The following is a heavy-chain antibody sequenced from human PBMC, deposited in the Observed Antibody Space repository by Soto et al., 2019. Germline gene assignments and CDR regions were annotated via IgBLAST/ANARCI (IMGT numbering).Heavy chain of an antibody. D-gene: IGHD2-2*01. Sequence: ESGGGVVQPGRSLRLSCAASGFTFSSYAMHWVRQAPGKGLEWVAVISYDGSNKYYADSVKGRFTISRDNSKNTLYLQMNSLRAEDTAVYYCASFDVVVPAARDGHYYYGMDVW. V-gene: IGHV3-30-3*01. CDR2: ISYDGSNK. CDR3: ASFDVVVPAARDGHYYYGMDV. J-gene: IGHJ6*01. CDR1: GFTFSSYA.